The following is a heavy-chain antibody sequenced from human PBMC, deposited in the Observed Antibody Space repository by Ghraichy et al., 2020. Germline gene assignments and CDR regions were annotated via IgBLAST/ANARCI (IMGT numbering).Heavy chain of an antibody. CDR3: AIERGYNSSPIYYFYYYMDV. J-gene: IGHJ6*03. Sequence: SISSSSIYIYYADSVKGRFTISRDNAKSSLYLQMNSLRADDTAVYYCAIERGYNSSPIYYFYYYMDVWGQGST. D-gene: IGHD5-18*01. CDR2: ISSSSIYI. V-gene: IGHV3-21*01.